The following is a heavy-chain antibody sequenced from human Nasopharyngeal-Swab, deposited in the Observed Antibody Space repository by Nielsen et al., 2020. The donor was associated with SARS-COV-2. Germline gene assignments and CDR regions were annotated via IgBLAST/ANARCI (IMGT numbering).Heavy chain of an antibody. J-gene: IGHJ6*02. V-gene: IGHV3-30*18. CDR1: GFTFSSYG. CDR3: AKDLSWELPHYYGMDV. Sequence: GESLKISCAASGFTFSSYGMHWVRQAPGKGLEWVAVISYDGSNKYYADSVKGRFTISRDNSKNTLYLQMNSLRAEDTAVYYCAKDLSWELPHYYGMDVWGQGTTVTVSS. D-gene: IGHD1-26*01. CDR2: ISYDGSNK.